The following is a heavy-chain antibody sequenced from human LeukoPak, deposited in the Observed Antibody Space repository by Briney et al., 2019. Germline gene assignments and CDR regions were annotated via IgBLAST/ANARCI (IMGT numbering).Heavy chain of an antibody. D-gene: IGHD5-18*01. V-gene: IGHV3-23*01. J-gene: IGHJ4*02. CDR2: ISGNGDNT. CDR1: GFTFSSYA. Sequence: GGSLRLSCAASGFTFSSYAMTWVRQAPGWGLQWVSVISGNGDNTYYADSVKGQFTISRDKSKNTLYLQMNSLRVEDTAVYYCAKMAGYSYGYQFDYWGQGTLVTVSS. CDR3: AKMAGYSYGYQFDY.